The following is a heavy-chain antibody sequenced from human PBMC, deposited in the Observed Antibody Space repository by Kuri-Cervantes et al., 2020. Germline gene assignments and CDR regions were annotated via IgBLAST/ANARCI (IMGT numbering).Heavy chain of an antibody. CDR2: ISSDGSST. CDR3: ARGNFYAMDV. CDR1: GFTFSSYW. Sequence: LSLTCAASGFTFSSYWMHWVRQAPGKGLVWVSRISSDGSSTRYADSVKGRFSISRDNATNTLYLHMNSLRAEDTAVYYCARGNFYAMDVWGQGTTVTVSS. J-gene: IGHJ6*02. V-gene: IGHV3-74*01.